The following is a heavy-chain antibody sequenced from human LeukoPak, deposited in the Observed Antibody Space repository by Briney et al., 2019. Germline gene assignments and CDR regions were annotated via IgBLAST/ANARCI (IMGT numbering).Heavy chain of an antibody. V-gene: IGHV3-23*01. CDR3: AKAPLYDFWSGYYPDY. CDR2: ISGSGGST. CDR1: GFTFSIYW. D-gene: IGHD3-3*01. Sequence: GGSLRLPCAASGFTFSIYWMSWVRQAPGKGLEWVSAISGSGGSTYYADSVKGRFTISRDNSKNTLYLQMNSLRAEDTAVYYCAKAPLYDFWSGYYPDYWGQGTLVTVSS. J-gene: IGHJ4*02.